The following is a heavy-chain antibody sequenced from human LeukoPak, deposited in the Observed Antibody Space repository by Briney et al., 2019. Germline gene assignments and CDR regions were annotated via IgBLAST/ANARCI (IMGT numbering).Heavy chain of an antibody. CDR3: ARDQRPYGSGTAFDI. CDR2: IWYDGSNK. J-gene: IGHJ3*02. Sequence: GRSLRPSCAASGFTFSSYGMHWVRQAPGKGLEWVAVIWYDGSNKYYADSVKGRFTISRDNSKNTLYLQMNSLRAEDTAVYYCARDQRPYGSGTAFDIWGQGTMVTVSS. V-gene: IGHV3-33*01. D-gene: IGHD3-10*01. CDR1: GFTFSSYG.